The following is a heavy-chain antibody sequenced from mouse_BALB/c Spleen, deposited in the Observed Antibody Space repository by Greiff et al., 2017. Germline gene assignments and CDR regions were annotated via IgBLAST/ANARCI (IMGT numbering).Heavy chain of an antibody. Sequence: DVKLVESGGGLVKPGGSLKLSCAASGFTFSSYTMSWVRQTPEKRLEWVATISSGGGNTYYPDSVKGRFTISRDNAKNNLYLQMSSLRSEDTALYYCARYDGYRFYYAMDYWGQGTSVTVSS. CDR2: ISSGGGNT. D-gene: IGHD2-3*01. V-gene: IGHV5-9*03. J-gene: IGHJ4*01. CDR1: GFTFSSYT. CDR3: ARYDGYRFYYAMDY.